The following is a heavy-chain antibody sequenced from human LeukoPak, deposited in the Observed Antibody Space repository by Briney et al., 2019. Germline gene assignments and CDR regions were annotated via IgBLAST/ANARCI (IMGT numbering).Heavy chain of an antibody. D-gene: IGHD4-11*01. CDR3: ATYSILNAREFRY. V-gene: IGHV3-7*01. Sequence: PSETLSLTCTVSGGSISSGDYYWSWIRQAPGKGLEWVANVQHIGGETYYVDSVKGRFTISRDNAKNSVYLQMNSLGADDTAVYYCATYSILNAREFRYWGQGTLVTVTS. CDR1: GGSISSGDYY. CDR2: VQHIGGET. J-gene: IGHJ1*01.